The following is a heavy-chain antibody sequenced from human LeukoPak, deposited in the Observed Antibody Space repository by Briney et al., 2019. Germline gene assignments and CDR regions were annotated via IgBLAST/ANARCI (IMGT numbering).Heavy chain of an antibody. CDR2: IYYSGST. CDR1: GGSISSYY. Sequence: MSSETLSLTCSVSGGSISSYYWSWIRQPPGKGLEWIGYIYYSGSTNYSPSLKSRVTISVDTSKNQFSLKLSSVTAADTAVYYCARHRVSIAAAGPFDYWGQGTLVTVSS. V-gene: IGHV4-59*08. CDR3: ARHRVSIAAAGPFDY. J-gene: IGHJ4*02. D-gene: IGHD6-13*01.